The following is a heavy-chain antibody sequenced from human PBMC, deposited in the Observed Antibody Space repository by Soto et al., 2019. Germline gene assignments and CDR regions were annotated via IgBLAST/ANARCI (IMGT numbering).Heavy chain of an antibody. J-gene: IGHJ2*01. V-gene: IGHV4-59*01. CDR3: ANFTCYFAL. Sequence: QVQLQESGPGLVKPSETLSLTCTVSGGSISSYFWSWIRQPPGKGLEWIGYIYYTGSTNYNPSLKTRVTISVHTSKNQFSLQLSSVTAADTAVYYCANFTCYFALWGRGTLVTVSS. CDR2: IYYTGST. CDR1: GGSISSYF.